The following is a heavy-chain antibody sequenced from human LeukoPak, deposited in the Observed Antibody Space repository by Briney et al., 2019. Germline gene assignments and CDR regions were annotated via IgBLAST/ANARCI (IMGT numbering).Heavy chain of an antibody. CDR3: ARLPYCGGDCSPDFFDY. CDR1: GYTFTTFW. Sequence: GESLKISCKGSGYTFTTFWISWVRQMPGKGLEWMGIFYPGDSDTRYSPSFQGQVTVSADKSISTAYLQWSSLKASDTAMYYCARLPYCGGDCSPDFFDYWGQGTLVTVSS. V-gene: IGHV5-51*01. CDR2: FYPGDSDT. J-gene: IGHJ4*02. D-gene: IGHD2-21*02.